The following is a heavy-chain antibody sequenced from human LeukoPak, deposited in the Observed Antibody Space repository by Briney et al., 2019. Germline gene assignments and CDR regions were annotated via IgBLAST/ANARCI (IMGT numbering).Heavy chain of an antibody. D-gene: IGHD3-22*01. J-gene: IGHJ4*02. V-gene: IGHV3-53*01. CDR1: GFTVSSNY. CDR2: IYSGGST. Sequence: GGSLRLSCAASGFTVSSNYMSWVRQAPGRGLEWGSVIYSGGSTYYADSVKGRFTISRDNSKNTLYLQMNSLRAEDTAVYYCARTYYYDSSGYSFDYWGQGTLSPSLQ. CDR3: ARTYYYDSSGYSFDY.